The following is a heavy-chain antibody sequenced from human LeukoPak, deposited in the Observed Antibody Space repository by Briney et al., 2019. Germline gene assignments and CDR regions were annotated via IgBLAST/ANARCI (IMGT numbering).Heavy chain of an antibody. CDR3: AKRGNPAVGHHYLDV. D-gene: IGHD2-2*01. J-gene: IGHJ6*03. CDR1: GFTFSYYD. V-gene: IGHV3-23*01. Sequence: GGSLRLSCAASGFTFSYYDMSWVRQAPGKGLEGVASITLSGGSTFYADSVKGRFTIPRDNSKNTLYLQMNSLSAEDTAVYYCAKRGNPAVGHHYLDVWGKGTTVSVSS. CDR2: ITLSGGST.